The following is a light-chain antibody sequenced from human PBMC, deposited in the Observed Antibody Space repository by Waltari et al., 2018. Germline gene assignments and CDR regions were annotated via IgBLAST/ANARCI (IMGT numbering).Light chain of an antibody. CDR2: AAS. CDR3: QQPYFYPRT. CDR1: HDISSY. V-gene: IGKV1-9*01. J-gene: IGKJ1*01. Sequence: DIQLTQSPSFLSASVGDRVTITCRASHDISSYLAWYQQKPGNAPQFLIYAASTLQSGVPARFSGSGSGTEFTLTISSLQPEDFATYYCQQPYFYPRTFGQGTKVDIK.